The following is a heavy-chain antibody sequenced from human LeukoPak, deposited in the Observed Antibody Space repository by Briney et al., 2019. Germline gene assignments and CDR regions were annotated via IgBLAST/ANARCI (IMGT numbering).Heavy chain of an antibody. D-gene: IGHD6-6*01. CDR1: GYTFTSYG. CDR2: ISAYNGNT. CDR3: ARGEYSSSSGWFDP. J-gene: IGHJ5*02. Sequence: ASVKVSCKASGYTFTSYGISWVRQAPGQGLEWMEWISAYNGNTNYAQKLQGRVTMTTDTSTSTAYMELRSLRSDDTAVYYCARGEYSSSSGWFDPWGQGTLVTVSS. V-gene: IGHV1-18*01.